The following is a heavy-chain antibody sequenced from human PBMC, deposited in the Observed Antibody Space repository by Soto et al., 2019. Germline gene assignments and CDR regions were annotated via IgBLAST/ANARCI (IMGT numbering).Heavy chain of an antibody. J-gene: IGHJ4*02. Sequence: EVQLVESGGGLVKPGGSLRLSCAASGFTLSNASMNWVRQAPGKGLELVGRIKSKTYGGTTDYTAPVKGRFTISRDDSKNTLYLQMNSLKTEDTAVYYCTTRTLRVDYWGQGTLVTVSS. CDR3: TTRTLRVDY. D-gene: IGHD1-7*01. CDR1: GFTLSNAS. CDR2: IKSKTYGGTT. V-gene: IGHV3-15*01.